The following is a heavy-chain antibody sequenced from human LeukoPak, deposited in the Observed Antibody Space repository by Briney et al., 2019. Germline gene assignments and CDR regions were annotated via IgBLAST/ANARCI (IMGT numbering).Heavy chain of an antibody. CDR1: GGSISSGSYY. CDR2: IYTSGST. D-gene: IGHD3-22*01. J-gene: IGHJ4*02. V-gene: IGHV4-61*02. Sequence: PSETLSLTCTVSGGSISSGSYYWSWIRQPAGKGLEWIGRIYTSGSTNYNPSLKSRVTISVDTSKNQFSLKLSSVTAADTAVYYCARTYYYDSSGYYYFDYWGQGTLVTVSS. CDR3: ARTYYYDSSGYYYFDY.